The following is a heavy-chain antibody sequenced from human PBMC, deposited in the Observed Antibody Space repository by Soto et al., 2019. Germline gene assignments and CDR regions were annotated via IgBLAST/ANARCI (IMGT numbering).Heavy chain of an antibody. CDR2: INPSGGST. CDR3: ASSVGGLPQKNYGMDV. Sequence: GASVKVSCKASGYTFTSYYMHWVRQAPGQGLEWMGIINPSGGSTSYAQKFQGRVTMTRDTSTSTVYMELSSLRSEDTAVYYCASSVGGLPQKNYGMDVWGQGTTVTVSS. J-gene: IGHJ6*02. D-gene: IGHD5-12*01. V-gene: IGHV1-46*01. CDR1: GYTFTSYY.